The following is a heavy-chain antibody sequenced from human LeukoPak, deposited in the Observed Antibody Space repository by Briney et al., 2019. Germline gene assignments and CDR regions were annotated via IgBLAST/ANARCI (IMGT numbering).Heavy chain of an antibody. CDR3: ARTYYDFWSGYYSHEGNPFDY. D-gene: IGHD3-3*01. CDR2: INQDGGEI. CDR1: GFTFSNYW. Sequence: GGSLRLSCAASGFTFSNYWMSWVRQAPGKGLEWVASINQDGGEIHYADSVKGRFTISRDNAKNSLYLEMNSLRAEDTAVYYCARTYYDFWSGYYSHEGNPFDYWGQGTLVTVSS. J-gene: IGHJ4*02. V-gene: IGHV3-7*01.